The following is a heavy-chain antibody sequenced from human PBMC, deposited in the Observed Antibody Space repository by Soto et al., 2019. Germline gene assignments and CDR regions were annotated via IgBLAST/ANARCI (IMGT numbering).Heavy chain of an antibody. J-gene: IGHJ4*02. CDR3: ARDHRLPGHLNDYGDFDY. D-gene: IGHD4-17*01. CDR2: IYYSGST. V-gene: IGHV4-59*01. CDR1: GVSTSSYY. Sequence: PSETLSLTCTVSGVSTSSYYWSWIRQPPGKGLEWIGYIYYSGSTNYNPSLKSRVTISVDTSKNQFSLKLSSVTAADTAVYYCARDHRLPGHLNDYGDFDYWGQGTLVTVSS.